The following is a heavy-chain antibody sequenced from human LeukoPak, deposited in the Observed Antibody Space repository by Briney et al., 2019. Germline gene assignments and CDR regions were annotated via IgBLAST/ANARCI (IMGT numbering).Heavy chain of an antibody. J-gene: IGHJ4*02. CDR1: GFTFSSYA. CDR3: AKDRYYDSSGYPGDY. CDR2: ISGSGGST. Sequence: PGGSLRLSCAASGFTFSSYAMSWVRQAPGKGLEWVSAISGSGGSTYYADSVKGRFTISRDSSKNTLYLQMNSLRAEDTAVYYCAKDRYYDSSGYPGDYWGQGSLVTVSS. V-gene: IGHV3-23*01. D-gene: IGHD3-22*01.